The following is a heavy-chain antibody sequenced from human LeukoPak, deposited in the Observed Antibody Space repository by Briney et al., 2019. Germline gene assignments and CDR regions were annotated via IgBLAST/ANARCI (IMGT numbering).Heavy chain of an antibody. CDR2: INHSEST. Sequence: PSETLSLTCAVYGGSFSGYYWSWIRQPPGKGLEWIGEINHSESTNYNPSLKSRVTISVDTSKNQFSLKLSSVTAADTAVYYCARAQDILTGYPRVNAFDIWGQGTMVTVSS. V-gene: IGHV4-34*01. CDR1: GGSFSGYY. CDR3: ARAQDILTGYPRVNAFDI. D-gene: IGHD3-9*01. J-gene: IGHJ3*02.